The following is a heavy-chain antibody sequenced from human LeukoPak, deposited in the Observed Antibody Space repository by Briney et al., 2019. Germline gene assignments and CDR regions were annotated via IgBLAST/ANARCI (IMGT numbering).Heavy chain of an antibody. CDR1: GFTFDDYA. D-gene: IGHD6-19*01. CDR2: ISWDSGSI. Sequence: GGSLRLSCAASGFTFDDYAMHWVRQAPEKGLEWVSGISWDSGSIGYADSVKGRFTISRDNAKNSLYLQMNSLRAEDTALYYCAKSLSSGLIYFDYWGQGTLVTVSS. V-gene: IGHV3-9*01. J-gene: IGHJ4*02. CDR3: AKSLSSGLIYFDY.